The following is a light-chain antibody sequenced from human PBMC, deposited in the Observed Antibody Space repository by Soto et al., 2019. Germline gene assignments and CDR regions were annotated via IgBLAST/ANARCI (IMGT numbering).Light chain of an antibody. CDR3: QQRRNWPLT. V-gene: IGKV3-11*01. J-gene: IGKJ4*01. Sequence: EIVLTQSPVTLSLSPGERATLSCRSSQSVSSYLAWYQQKPGQAPRLLIYDASNRATGIPARFSGSGSGTDFTLTISSLEPEDFAVYYCQQRRNWPLTFGGGIKVEIK. CDR1: QSVSSY. CDR2: DAS.